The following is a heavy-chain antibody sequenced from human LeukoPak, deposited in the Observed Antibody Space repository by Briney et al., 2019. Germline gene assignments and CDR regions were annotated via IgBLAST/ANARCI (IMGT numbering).Heavy chain of an antibody. CDR3: ARGYYYGSGSNYYYGMDV. CDR2: INTNTGNS. Sequence: ASVKVSCKASGYSLTHYAMNWVRQAPGQGLEWMGWINTNTGNSTYAQGFTGRFVFSLDTSVSTAYLQISSLEAEDIAIYYCARGYYYGSGSNYYYGMDVWGQGTTVTVSS. D-gene: IGHD3-10*01. V-gene: IGHV7-4-1*02. J-gene: IGHJ6*02. CDR1: GYSLTHYA.